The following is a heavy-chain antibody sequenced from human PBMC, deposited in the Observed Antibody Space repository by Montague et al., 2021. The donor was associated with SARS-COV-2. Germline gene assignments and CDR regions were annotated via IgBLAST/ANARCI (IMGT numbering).Heavy chain of an antibody. Sequence: SETLSLTCTVAGGSISSGSYYWGWFRQPPGKGLEWIGNIHSSGTTYYKSRVTISVDTSKNQFSLKMTSVTAADTAVYCARRLGGSGWPDYWGQGTLVTVSS. CDR1: GGSISSGSYY. CDR2: IHSSGTT. V-gene: IGHV4-39*01. J-gene: IGHJ4*02. CDR3: ARRLGGSGWPDY. D-gene: IGHD6-25*01.